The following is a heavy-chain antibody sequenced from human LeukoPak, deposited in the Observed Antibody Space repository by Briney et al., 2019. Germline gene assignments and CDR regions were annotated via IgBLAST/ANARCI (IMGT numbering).Heavy chain of an antibody. CDR2: IYYSGST. D-gene: IGHD3-9*01. V-gene: IGHV4-39*01. J-gene: IGHJ4*02. Sequence: SETLSLTCTVSGGSIRSSYYYWGWIRQPPGKGLEWIGSIYYSGSTYYNPSLKSRVTISVDTSKNQFSLKLSSVTAADTAVHYCARSLHEQRWYYDILTGYYDYFDYWGQGTLVTVSS. CDR1: GGSIRSSYYY. CDR3: ARSLHEQRWYYDILTGYYDYFDY.